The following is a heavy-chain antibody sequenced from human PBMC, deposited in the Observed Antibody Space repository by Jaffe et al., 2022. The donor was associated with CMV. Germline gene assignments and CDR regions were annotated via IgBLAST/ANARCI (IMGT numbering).Heavy chain of an antibody. Sequence: EVQLVQSGAEVKKPGESLKISCKGSGYSFTSYWIGWVRQMPGKGLEWMGIIYPGDSDTRYSPSFQGQVTISADKSISTAYLQWSSLKASDTAMYYCARLFSRYSSGWGFWYFDLWGRGTLVTVSS. D-gene: IGHD6-19*01. CDR3: ARLFSRYSSGWGFWYFDL. J-gene: IGHJ2*01. CDR2: IYPGDSDT. V-gene: IGHV5-51*01. CDR1: GYSFTSYW.